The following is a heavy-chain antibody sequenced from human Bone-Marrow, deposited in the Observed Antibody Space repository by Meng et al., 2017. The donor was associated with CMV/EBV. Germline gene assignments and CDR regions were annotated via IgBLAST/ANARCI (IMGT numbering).Heavy chain of an antibody. Sequence: GESLKISCTASGFTFGDYAMSWVRQAPGKGLEWVGFIRSKAYGGTTEYAASVKGRFTISRDDSKSIAYLQMNSLKTEDTAVYYCTRDKVVTAAQYYYYGMDVWGQGTTVTVSS. D-gene: IGHD2-2*01. CDR3: TRDKVVTAAQYYYYGMDV. CDR2: IRSKAYGGTT. CDR1: GFTFGDYA. V-gene: IGHV3-49*04. J-gene: IGHJ6*02.